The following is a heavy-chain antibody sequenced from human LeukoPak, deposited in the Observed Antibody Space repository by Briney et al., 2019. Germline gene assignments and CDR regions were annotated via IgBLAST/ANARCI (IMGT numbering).Heavy chain of an antibody. V-gene: IGHV4-39*01. Sequence: PSETLSLTCTVSGGSVRTTRYYWAWSRQSPGKGLEWIGSISYFGSAYYRPSLQSRATISMDSSKTQISLTLSSVTATDTALYYCATHDEGSFFESWGQGALVTVS. D-gene: IGHD3-3*02. J-gene: IGHJ4*02. CDR3: ATHDEGSFFES. CDR1: GGSVRTTRYY. CDR2: ISYFGSA.